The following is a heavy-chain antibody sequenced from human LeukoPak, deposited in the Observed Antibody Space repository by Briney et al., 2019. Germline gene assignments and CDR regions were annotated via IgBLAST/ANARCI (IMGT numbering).Heavy chain of an antibody. CDR3: AREVGIGYFDY. D-gene: IGHD2-21*01. CDR1: GFTFSSYS. CDR2: ISTGSNYI. J-gene: IGHJ4*02. Sequence: RTGGSLRLSCAASGFTFSSYSMNWVRQAPGRGLEWVSSISTGSNYIYYADSLKGRFTISRDNAKNSLYLQVNSLRAEDTAVYYCAREVGIGYFDYWGQGALVTVSS. V-gene: IGHV3-21*01.